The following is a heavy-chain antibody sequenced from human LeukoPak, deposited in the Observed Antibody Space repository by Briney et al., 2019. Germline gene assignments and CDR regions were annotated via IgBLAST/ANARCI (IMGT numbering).Heavy chain of an antibody. D-gene: IGHD4-17*01. J-gene: IGHJ4*02. CDR3: ATEGGWQPTDYGDNVY. CDR2: ISPYKGDR. V-gene: IGHV1-18*01. CDR1: GYTFTNYG. Sequence: ASVKVSFKASGYTFTNYGITWVRQAPGQGLEWMGWISPYKGDRNYAQSLQGRVTMTTDTSTSTAYMEVRSLRSDDTAVYYCATEGGWQPTDYGDNVYWGQGTLVTVSS.